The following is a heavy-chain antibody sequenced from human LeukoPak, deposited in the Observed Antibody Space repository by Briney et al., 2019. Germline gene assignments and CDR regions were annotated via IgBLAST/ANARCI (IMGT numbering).Heavy chain of an antibody. CDR2: INHSGST. CDR3: ARAIRWLLKTELDP. CDR1: GGSFSGYY. Sequence: SETLSLTCAVYGGSFSGYYWSWIRQPPGKGLEWIGEINHSGSTNYNPSLKSRVTISVDTSKNQFSLKLSSVTAADTAVYYCARAIRWLLKTELDPWGQGTLVTVSS. J-gene: IGHJ5*02. D-gene: IGHD5-12*01. V-gene: IGHV4-34*01.